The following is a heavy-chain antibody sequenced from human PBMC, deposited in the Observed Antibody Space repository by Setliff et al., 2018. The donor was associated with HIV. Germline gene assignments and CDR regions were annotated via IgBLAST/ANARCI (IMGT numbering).Heavy chain of an antibody. CDR2: ICTSGST. J-gene: IGHJ4*02. D-gene: IGHD3-10*01. CDR3: ASGRGSY. Sequence: SETLSLTCTVSGDSINSGSYYWSWIRQPAGEGLEWIGHICTSGSTTYNPSLKSRVSISLDTSKNQFSLKLSSVTAAATAVYYCASGRGSYWGQGTLVTVSS. CDR1: GDSINSGSYY. V-gene: IGHV4-61*09.